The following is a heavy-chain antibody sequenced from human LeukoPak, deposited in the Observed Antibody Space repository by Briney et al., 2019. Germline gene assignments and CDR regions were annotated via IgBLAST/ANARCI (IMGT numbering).Heavy chain of an antibody. Sequence: GSSVKVSCKASGGTFSSYAISWVRQAPGQGLEWMGGIIPIFGTANYAQKFQGRGTITTDDSTSTAYMELSSLRSEDTAVYYCASYKQWLDGGHDYWGQGTLVTVSS. V-gene: IGHV1-69*05. J-gene: IGHJ4*02. CDR3: ASYKQWLDGGHDY. CDR2: IIPIFGTA. CDR1: GGTFSSYA. D-gene: IGHD6-19*01.